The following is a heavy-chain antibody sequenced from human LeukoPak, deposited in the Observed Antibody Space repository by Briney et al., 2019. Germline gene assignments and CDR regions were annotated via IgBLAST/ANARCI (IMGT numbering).Heavy chain of an antibody. CDR1: GASISSSY. CDR3: ARLQSYGSGRSYYMDV. Sequence: SETLSLTCTVSGASISSSYWSWIRQPPGEGLEWIGYIYTSGNTNYNPSLQSRVTMSVDTSKNQFSLNLTSVTAADTPVYCCARLQSYGSGRSYYMDVWANGATVTVSS. V-gene: IGHV4-4*09. CDR2: IYTSGNT. J-gene: IGHJ6*03. D-gene: IGHD3-10*01.